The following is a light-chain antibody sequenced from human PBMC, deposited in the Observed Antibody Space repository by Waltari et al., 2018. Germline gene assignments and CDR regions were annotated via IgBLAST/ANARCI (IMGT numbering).Light chain of an antibody. CDR1: QSVGSD. CDR2: GAS. CDR3: QQYNQWPPRT. V-gene: IGKV3-15*01. J-gene: IGKJ3*01. Sequence: EIVMTQSPAILSMSPGERATLSCRASQSVGSDLAWYQQNPGQAPRLLIYGASTRATGVPARFSGSGSGTEFILTISSLQSEDFAVYYCQQYNQWPPRTFGPGTKVDVK.